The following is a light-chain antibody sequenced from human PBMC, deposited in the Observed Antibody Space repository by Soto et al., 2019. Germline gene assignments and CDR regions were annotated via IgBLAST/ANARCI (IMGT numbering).Light chain of an antibody. Sequence: DIQMTQSPSTLSASVGDRVTITCRASQSITNWLAWYQQKPGKAPNLLIYDASNLESGVSSRFSGSGSGTAFTLTISSLPPDDFATYYCQQYHTYPWTFGQGTKVEV. CDR1: QSITNW. CDR3: QQYHTYPWT. CDR2: DAS. V-gene: IGKV1-5*01. J-gene: IGKJ1*01.